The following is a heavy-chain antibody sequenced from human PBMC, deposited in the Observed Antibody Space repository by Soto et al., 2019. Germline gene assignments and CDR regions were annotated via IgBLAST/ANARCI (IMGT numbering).Heavy chain of an antibody. D-gene: IGHD5-18*01. CDR2: IIPIFGTA. V-gene: IGHV1-69*06. CDR3: AEGGVETGMVGY. Sequence: QVQLVQAGAEVKKPRSSVTVSCKASGGTFSSYAISWVRQAPGQGLEWMGGIIPIFGTANYAQKFQGRVTITADKATSTAYREGSSLKSEDTAVYCCAEGGVETGMVGYWGRGPLVSVSS. J-gene: IGHJ4*02. CDR1: GGTFSSYA.